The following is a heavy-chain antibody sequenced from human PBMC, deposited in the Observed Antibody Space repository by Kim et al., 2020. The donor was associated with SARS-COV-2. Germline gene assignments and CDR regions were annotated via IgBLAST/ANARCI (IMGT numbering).Heavy chain of an antibody. CDR3: ARDAAEPEYSSSSGYYYYMDV. Sequence: GGSLRLSCAASGFTFSSYWMSWVRQAPGKGLEWVANIKQDGSEKYYVDSVKGRFTISRDNAKNSLYLQMNSLRAEDTAVYYCARDAAEPEYSSSSGYYYYMDVWGKGTTVTVSS. V-gene: IGHV3-7*01. D-gene: IGHD6-6*01. CDR1: GFTFSSYW. CDR2: IKQDGSEK. J-gene: IGHJ6*03.